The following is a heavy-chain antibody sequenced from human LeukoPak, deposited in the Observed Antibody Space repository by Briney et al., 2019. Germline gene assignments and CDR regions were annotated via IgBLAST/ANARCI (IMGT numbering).Heavy chain of an antibody. CDR1: GFTFSNHS. CDR2: ISSSSRYI. Sequence: PGGFLRLSCAASGFTFSNHSMNWVRQAPGKGLEWVSSISSSSRYIYYADSVKGRFTISRDNAKNSLYLQMNSLRAEDTAVYYCASTKVQLVFYGYGFDPWGQGTLVTVSS. CDR3: ASTKVQLVFYGYGFDP. V-gene: IGHV3-21*01. D-gene: IGHD6-13*01. J-gene: IGHJ5*02.